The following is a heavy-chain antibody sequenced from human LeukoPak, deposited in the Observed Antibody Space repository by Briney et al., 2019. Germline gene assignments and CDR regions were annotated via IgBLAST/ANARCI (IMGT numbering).Heavy chain of an antibody. J-gene: IGHJ4*02. Sequence: PSETLSLTCTVSGGSISSYYWSWIRRPPGKGLEWIGYIYYSGSTNYNPSLKSRVTISVDTSKNQFSLKLSSVTAADTAVYYCARGRDSSGYYYDFDYWGQGTLVTVSS. D-gene: IGHD3-22*01. CDR3: ARGRDSSGYYYDFDY. CDR2: IYYSGST. CDR1: GGSISSYY. V-gene: IGHV4-59*12.